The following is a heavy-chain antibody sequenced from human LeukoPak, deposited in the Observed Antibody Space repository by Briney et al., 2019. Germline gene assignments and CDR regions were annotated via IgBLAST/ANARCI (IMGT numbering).Heavy chain of an antibody. D-gene: IGHD3-16*02. CDR1: GGSFSGYY. Sequence: SETLSLTCAVCGGSFSGYYWSWFRQPPEKGQEWIGEINHRGSTNYNPSLKSRDTISVDTSKNQLSLKLSSVTAADTAVYYCARGPTNYDYVWGSYRRDSNFDYWGQGTLVTVSS. CDR3: ARGPTNYDYVWGSYRRDSNFDY. V-gene: IGHV4-34*01. CDR2: INHRGST. J-gene: IGHJ4*02.